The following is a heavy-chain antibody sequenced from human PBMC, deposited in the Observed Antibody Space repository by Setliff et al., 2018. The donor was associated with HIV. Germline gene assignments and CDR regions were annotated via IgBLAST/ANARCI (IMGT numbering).Heavy chain of an antibody. CDR3: ARIWLHKDADIPRFDP. J-gene: IGHJ5*02. D-gene: IGHD6-19*01. V-gene: IGHV4-59*08. CDR2: VYYSGIT. Sequence: SETLSLTCSVSGGSISSHYWSWIRQPPGKGLEWIGYVYYSGITNYNVSLKSRVTISVDTSKDQFSLKLTSLTAADTAVYYCARIWLHKDADIPRFDPWGQGILVTVS. CDR1: GGSISSHY.